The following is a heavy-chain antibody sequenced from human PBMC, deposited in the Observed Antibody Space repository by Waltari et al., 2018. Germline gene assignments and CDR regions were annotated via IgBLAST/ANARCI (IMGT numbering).Heavy chain of an antibody. CDR2: IKPDGSEK. CDR3: ARILAGD. J-gene: IGHJ4*02. V-gene: IGHV3-7*03. Sequence: EVKLVESEGGLVQLGGSLRLSCAAPGFTFSNSWMTWVRQAPGKGLEWVANIKPDGSEKYYVDSVKGRFTISRDNTKNSLYLQMNSLRAEDTAVYFCARILAGDWGQGTLVTVSS. CDR1: GFTFSNSW.